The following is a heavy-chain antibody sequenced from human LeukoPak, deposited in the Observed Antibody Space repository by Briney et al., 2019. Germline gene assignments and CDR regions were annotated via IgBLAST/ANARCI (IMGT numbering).Heavy chain of an antibody. CDR2: INHSGST. Sequence: SETLSLTCAVYGGSFSGYYWSWIRQPPGKGLEWIGEINHSGSTNYNPSLKSRVTISVDTSKNQFSLKLSSVTAADTAVYYCARPLRRWLQQMGAFDIWGQGTMVTVSS. D-gene: IGHD5-24*01. J-gene: IGHJ3*02. CDR3: ARPLRRWLQQMGAFDI. V-gene: IGHV4-34*01. CDR1: GGSFSGYY.